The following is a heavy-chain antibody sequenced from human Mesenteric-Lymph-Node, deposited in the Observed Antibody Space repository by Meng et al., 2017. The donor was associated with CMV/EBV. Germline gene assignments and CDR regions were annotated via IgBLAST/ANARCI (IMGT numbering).Heavy chain of an antibody. J-gene: IGHJ6*02. CDR3: ARGDYDLYFGMDV. CDR1: GFTVSSNY. D-gene: IGHD3/OR15-3a*01. CDR2: IYSGGST. V-gene: IGHV3-53*01. Sequence: GGSLRLSCAASGFTVSSNYMSWVRQAPGKGLEWVSVIYSGGSTYYADSVKGRFTISRDNSKNTLYLQMNSLRAEDTAVYYCARGDYDLYFGMDVWGQGTTVTVSS.